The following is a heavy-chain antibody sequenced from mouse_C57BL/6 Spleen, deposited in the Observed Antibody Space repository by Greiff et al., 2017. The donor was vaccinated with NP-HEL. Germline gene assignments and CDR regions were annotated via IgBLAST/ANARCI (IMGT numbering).Heavy chain of an antibody. J-gene: IGHJ2*01. CDR2: IHPNSGST. CDR1: GYTFTSYW. Sequence: VQLQQPGAELVKPGASVKLSCKASGYTFTSYWMHWVKQRPGQGLEWLGMIHPNSGSTNYNEKFKSKATLTVDKSSSTAYRQLSSLTSEDSAVDYWARGGEGYYLGDYWGQGTTLTVSS. CDR3: ARGGEGYYLGDY. V-gene: IGHV1-64*01. D-gene: IGHD2-3*01.